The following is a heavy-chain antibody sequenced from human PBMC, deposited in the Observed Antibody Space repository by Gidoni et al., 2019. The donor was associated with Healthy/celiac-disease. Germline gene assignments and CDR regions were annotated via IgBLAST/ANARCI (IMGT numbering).Heavy chain of an antibody. CDR3: ARGGSSPEGMDV. D-gene: IGHD6-6*01. V-gene: IGHV3-13*01. CDR1: GFTFSSYD. J-gene: IGHJ6*02. Sequence: EVQLVESGGGLVQPGGSLSLSCAASGFTFSSYDMHCARQAKGKGLEWSSAIGTAGDKYYPGSVKGRFTISRENAKNSLYLQMNRLRAGDTAVYYCARGGSSPEGMDVWGQGTTVTVSS. CDR2: IGTAGDK.